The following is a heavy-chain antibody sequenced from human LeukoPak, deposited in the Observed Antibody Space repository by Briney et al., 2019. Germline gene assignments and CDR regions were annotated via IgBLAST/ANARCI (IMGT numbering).Heavy chain of an antibody. CDR2: IFYSGST. CDR1: GGSINSYY. Sequence: PSETLSLTCSVSGGSINSYYWSWIRQPPGKGLEWIGYIFYSGSTKYNPSLKSRVTISVDTSKNQFSLKLSSVSAADTAMYYCARGPKFDIWGQGTMVTVSS. J-gene: IGHJ3*02. V-gene: IGHV4-59*01. CDR3: ARGPKFDI.